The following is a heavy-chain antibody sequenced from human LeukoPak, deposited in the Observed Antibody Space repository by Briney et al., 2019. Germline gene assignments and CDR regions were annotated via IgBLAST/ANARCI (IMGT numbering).Heavy chain of an antibody. Sequence: GGSLRLSCAVPGFTFRNYGMSWFRKAPGKGLEWVSVVSDSGTSAYYADSVNGRFTISRDNSKNTLYLQMNSLRAEDTAIYYCAPDLRGAAWSLDYWGQGTLVTVSS. CDR3: APDLRGAAWSLDY. V-gene: IGHV3-23*01. CDR1: GFTFRNYG. J-gene: IGHJ4*02. D-gene: IGHD2-15*01. CDR2: VSDSGTSA.